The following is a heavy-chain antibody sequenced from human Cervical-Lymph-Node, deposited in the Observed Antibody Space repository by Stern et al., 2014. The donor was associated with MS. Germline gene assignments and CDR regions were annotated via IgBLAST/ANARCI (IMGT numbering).Heavy chain of an antibody. Sequence: QLQLQESGPGLVKPSETLSLSCTVSGGSINSHFWSWIRQPPGKGLEWIGYLSDTGSTNYNPPLKSRVTISGDASRNQFALRLTSVTAADTAVYYCARHEVLLWFGVDDAFDIWGQGTMVTVSS. CDR2: LSDTGST. D-gene: IGHD3-10*01. CDR1: GGSINSHF. V-gene: IGHV4-59*08. J-gene: IGHJ3*02. CDR3: ARHEVLLWFGVDDAFDI.